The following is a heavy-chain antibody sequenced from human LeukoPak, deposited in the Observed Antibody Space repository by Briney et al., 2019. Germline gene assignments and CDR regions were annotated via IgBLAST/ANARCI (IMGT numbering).Heavy chain of an antibody. J-gene: IGHJ4*02. CDR1: GFTFSSRDW. CDR2: IKRDGSEK. CDR3: ARDSDDYGDYVLIDY. V-gene: IGHV3-7*01. Sequence: GGSLRLSCVASGFTFSSRDWMTWVRQAPSKGLEWVAHIKRDGSEKYYVDSVKGRFTISRDNAKNSLYLQMNSLRAEDTAVYYCARDSDDYGDYVLIDYWGQGTLVTVSS. D-gene: IGHD4-17*01.